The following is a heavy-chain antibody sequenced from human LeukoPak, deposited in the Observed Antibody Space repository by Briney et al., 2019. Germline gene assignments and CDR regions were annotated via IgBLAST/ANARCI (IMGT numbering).Heavy chain of an antibody. CDR2: IYYSGST. J-gene: IGHJ2*01. D-gene: IGHD3-22*01. CDR3: ARRPYDSSGYYYVNWFFDL. CDR1: GSSISSSSYY. Sequence: SETLSLTCTVSGSSISSSSYYWGWIRQPPGKGLEWIGSIYYSGSTYYNPSLKSRVTISVDTSKNQFSLKLSSVTAADTAVYSCARRPYDSSGYYYVNWFFDLWGRGTLVTVSS. V-gene: IGHV4-39*01.